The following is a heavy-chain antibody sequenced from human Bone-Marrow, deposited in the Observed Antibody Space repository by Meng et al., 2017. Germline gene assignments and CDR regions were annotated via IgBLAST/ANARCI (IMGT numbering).Heavy chain of an antibody. J-gene: IGHJ6*02. CDR1: GGTFSSYA. V-gene: IGHV1-69*13. Sequence: SVKVSCKASGGTFSSYAISWVRQAPGQGLEWMGGIIPIFGTANYAQKFQGRVTITADESTSTAYMELSSLRPEDTAVYYCARSTMGYSYGYYYYYGMDVWGQGTTVTVSS. D-gene: IGHD5-18*01. CDR3: ARSTMGYSYGYYYYYGMDV. CDR2: IIPIFGTA.